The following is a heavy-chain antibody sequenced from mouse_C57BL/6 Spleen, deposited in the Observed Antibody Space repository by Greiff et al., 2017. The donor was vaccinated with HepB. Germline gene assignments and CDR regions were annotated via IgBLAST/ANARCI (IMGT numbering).Heavy chain of an antibody. D-gene: IGHD2-12*01. CDR2: IYPGDGDT. CDR1: GYAFSSSW. CDR3: ARWGGVYDDWFAY. Sequence: VKLMESGPELVKPGASVKISCKASGYAFSSSWMNWVKQRPGKGLEWIGRIYPGDGDTNYNGKFKGKATLTADKSSSTAYMQLSSLTSEDSAVYFCARWGGVYDDWFAYWGQGTLVTVSA. J-gene: IGHJ3*01. V-gene: IGHV1-82*01.